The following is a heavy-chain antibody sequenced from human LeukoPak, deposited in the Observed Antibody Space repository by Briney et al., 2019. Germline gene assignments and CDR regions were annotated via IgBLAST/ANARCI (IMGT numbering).Heavy chain of an antibody. CDR1: GYTFTSYY. V-gene: IGHV1-3*01. CDR3: ARDSHYYESSGYNQGDFDY. CDR2: INAGNGNT. Sequence: ASVKVSCKASGYTFTSYYMHWVRQAPGQRLEWMGWINAGNGNTKYSQKFQDRVTITRDTSASTAYMELSSLRSEDTAVYYCARDSHYYESSGYNQGDFDYWGQGTLVTVSS. D-gene: IGHD3-22*01. J-gene: IGHJ4*02.